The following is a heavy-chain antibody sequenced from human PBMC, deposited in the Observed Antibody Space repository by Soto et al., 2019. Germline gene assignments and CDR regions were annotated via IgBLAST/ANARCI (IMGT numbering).Heavy chain of an antibody. V-gene: IGHV4-30-4*01. CDR1: GGSISSGDYY. CDR3: ARDRIGYCTHGVCYDMKN. J-gene: IGHJ4*02. D-gene: IGHD2-8*01. CDR2: IYYSGSP. Sequence: SETLSLTCTVSGGSISSGDYYWSWIRQPPGKGLEWIGYIYYSGSPYYNPSLKSRVTISVDTSKNQFSLKLSSVTAADTAVYYCARDRIGYCTHGVCYDMKNSGPRSRVTVSS.